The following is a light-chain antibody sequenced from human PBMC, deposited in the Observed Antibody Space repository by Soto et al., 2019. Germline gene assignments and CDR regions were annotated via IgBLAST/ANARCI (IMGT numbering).Light chain of an antibody. Sequence: VLSQSLGTLSLSPGERATLSCRASQSVSSRLAWYQHKSGQAPRLLISGASSRATGIPDRFSGSGSGTEFALTISSLQSEDFAVYFCQQYNIWPQTFGQ. CDR3: QQYNIWPQT. V-gene: IGKV3D-15*01. J-gene: IGKJ1*01. CDR1: QSVSSR. CDR2: GAS.